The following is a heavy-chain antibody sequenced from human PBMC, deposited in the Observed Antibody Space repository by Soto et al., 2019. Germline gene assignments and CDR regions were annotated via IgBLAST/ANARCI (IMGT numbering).Heavy chain of an antibody. CDR3: ARDELPYYQFRSGYF. CDR2: ISYDGSNK. V-gene: IGHV3-30-3*01. Sequence: GGSLRLSCAASGFTFSSYAMHWVRQAPGKGLEWVAVISYDGSNKYYADSVKGRFTISRDNSKNTLYLQMNSLRAEDTAVYYCARDELPYYQFRSGYFWGQGTLVTVSS. D-gene: IGHD3-3*01. J-gene: IGHJ4*02. CDR1: GFTFSSYA.